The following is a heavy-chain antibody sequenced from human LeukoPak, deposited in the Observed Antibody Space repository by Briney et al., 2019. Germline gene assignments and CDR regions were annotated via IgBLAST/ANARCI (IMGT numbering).Heavy chain of an antibody. V-gene: IGHV1-2*02. CDR3: ARGLSRKGATSGY. Sequence: ASVKVSCKASGYTFTGYYMHWVRQAPGQGLEWMGWINPNSGGTNYAQKFQGRVTMTRNTSISTAYMELSSLRSEDTAVYYCARGLSRKGATSGYWGQGTLVTVSS. D-gene: IGHD1-26*01. J-gene: IGHJ4*02. CDR1: GYTFTGYY. CDR2: INPNSGGT.